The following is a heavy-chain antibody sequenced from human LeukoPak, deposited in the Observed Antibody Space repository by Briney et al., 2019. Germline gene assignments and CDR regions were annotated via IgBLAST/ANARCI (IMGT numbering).Heavy chain of an antibody. V-gene: IGHV3-33*01. D-gene: IGHD4-11*01. CDR1: EFTFSHYG. CDR3: ARDAQRGFDYSNSLQY. CDR2: IWSDGTNR. J-gene: IGHJ4*02. Sequence: PGRSLRLSCAASEFTFSHYGMHWVRQAPGKGLEWVAVIWSDGTNRYYSDSVKGRFTISRDDSGNTAYLQMNSLRPEDTGVYFCARDAQRGFDYSNSLQYWGQGTPVTVST.